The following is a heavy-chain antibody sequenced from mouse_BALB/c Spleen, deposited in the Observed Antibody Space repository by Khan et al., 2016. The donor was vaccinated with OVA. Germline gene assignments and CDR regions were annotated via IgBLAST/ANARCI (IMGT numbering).Heavy chain of an antibody. CDR3: AGLLLRNEAIDC. CDR1: GYTFTDYS. Sequence: QIQLVQSGPELKKPGETVKISCKASGYTFTDYSMHWVKQAPGRGLKWMGWINTETGEPTYADDLKGRFAFSLENSASTAYLQINNLKNEDTATYFCAGLLLRNEAIDCWGQGTSVTISS. V-gene: IGHV9-2-1*01. J-gene: IGHJ4*01. CDR2: INTETGEP. D-gene: IGHD1-1*01.